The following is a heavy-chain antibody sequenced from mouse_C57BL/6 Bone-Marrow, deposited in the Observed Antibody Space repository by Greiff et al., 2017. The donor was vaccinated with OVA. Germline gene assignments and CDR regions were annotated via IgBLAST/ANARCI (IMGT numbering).Heavy chain of an antibody. D-gene: IGHD1-1*01. CDR2: ISSGSSTI. CDR1: GFTFSDYG. CDR3: ARRYSYWYFDV. V-gene: IGHV5-17*01. Sequence: EVQLQESGGGLVKPGGSLKLSCAASGFTFSDYGMHWVRQAPEQGLEWVAYISSGSSTIYYADTVKGRFTISRDNAKNTLFLQMTSLRSEDTAMYYCARRYSYWYFDVWGTGTTVTVSS. J-gene: IGHJ1*03.